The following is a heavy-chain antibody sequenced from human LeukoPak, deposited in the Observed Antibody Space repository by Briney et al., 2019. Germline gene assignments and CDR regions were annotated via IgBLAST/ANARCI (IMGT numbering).Heavy chain of an antibody. CDR3: ARGSITSYLTDY. J-gene: IGHJ4*02. V-gene: IGHV3-21*01. D-gene: IGHD3-16*01. CDR2: ISSSSSYI. Sequence: GGSLRLSCAASRFTFSSYWMSWVRQAPGKGLEWVSSISSSSSYIYYADSVKGRFTISRDNAKNSLYLQMNSLRAEDTAVYYCARGSITSYLTDYWGQGTLVTVSS. CDR1: RFTFSSYW.